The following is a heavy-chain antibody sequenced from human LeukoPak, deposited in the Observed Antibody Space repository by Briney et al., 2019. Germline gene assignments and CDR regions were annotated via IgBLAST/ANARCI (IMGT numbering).Heavy chain of an antibody. J-gene: IGHJ6*03. CDR1: GFTFSNYW. V-gene: IGHV3-7*01. CDR2: IKEDGSEK. Sequence: GGSLRLSCAASGFTFSNYWMSWVRQAPGKGLEWVANIKEDGSEKNYVDSVKGRFTISRDNAKNSLYLQVNSLRVEDTAVYYCARNSPHYYDSSGYSPYYHYYMDVWGKGTTVTVSS. D-gene: IGHD3-22*01. CDR3: ARNSPHYYDSSGYSPYYHYYMDV.